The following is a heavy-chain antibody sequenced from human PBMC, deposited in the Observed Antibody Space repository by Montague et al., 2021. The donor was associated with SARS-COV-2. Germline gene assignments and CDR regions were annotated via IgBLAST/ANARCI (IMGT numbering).Heavy chain of an antibody. CDR3: ARGCLSYFGAGSHCYGMDV. J-gene: IGHJ6*02. CDR1: GTSITSDY. D-gene: IGHD3-10*01. Sequence: SETLSLTCSVSGTSITSDYWNWIRQPPGKGLEWIGYISDSGSTNYSPSLKSRGSMSVDTSKNQMSLKLTSVTAADTAVYYCARGCLSYFGAGSHCYGMDVWGQGTPVTVSS. CDR2: ISDSGST. V-gene: IGHV4-59*01.